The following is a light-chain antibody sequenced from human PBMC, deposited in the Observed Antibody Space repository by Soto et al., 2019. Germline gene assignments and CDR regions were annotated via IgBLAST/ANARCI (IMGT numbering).Light chain of an antibody. Sequence: IVLTQSPGTLSLSPGEGATLSCRASQSVSGSYLAWYQQRPGQAPRLVIYDVSRRATGIPDRFSGSGSGTDFTLSISRLEPEDFAVYYCQQYGSSPSTFGPGTKVDIK. CDR2: DVS. V-gene: IGKV3-20*01. CDR3: QQYGSSPST. CDR1: QSVSGSY. J-gene: IGKJ3*01.